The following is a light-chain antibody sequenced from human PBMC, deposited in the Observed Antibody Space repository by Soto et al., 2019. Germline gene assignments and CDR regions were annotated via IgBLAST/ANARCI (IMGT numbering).Light chain of an antibody. CDR1: QGVSDW. V-gene: IGKV1-12*01. J-gene: IGKJ1*01. CDR2: GSS. Sequence: DIQMTQSPSSVSASVGDSVTITCRASQGVSDWVAWYQQKPGEAPKLLIYGSSSLLSGVPSRFSGTRSGTDFTLTISSLQPEDFATYYCQQYDNWPWTFGQGTKVDIK. CDR3: QQYDNWPWT.